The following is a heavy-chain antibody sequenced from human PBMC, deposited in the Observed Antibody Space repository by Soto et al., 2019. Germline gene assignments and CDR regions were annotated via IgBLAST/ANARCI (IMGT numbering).Heavy chain of an antibody. J-gene: IGHJ2*01. Sequence: GGSLRLSCVASGFTFSDYAMTWVRQAPGKGLEWVATISATGGNIEYTDSLKGRFTISRDNSKNTPYLQLNGLTSDDTAVHYCAKVAGGLGYFDLWGRGTLVTVSS. CDR2: ISATGGNI. CDR3: AKVAGGLGYFDL. CDR1: GFTFSDYA. D-gene: IGHD3-16*01. V-gene: IGHV3-23*01.